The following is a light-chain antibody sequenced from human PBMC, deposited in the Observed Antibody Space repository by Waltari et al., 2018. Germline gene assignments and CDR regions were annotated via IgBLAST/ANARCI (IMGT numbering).Light chain of an antibody. V-gene: IGKV1-27*01. Sequence: DIQLTQSPSSLSAYIGDRVSITCRASQGIRNYLAWYQHKPGKVPKVLIYAASSLQSGVPSRFVGSGSGTEFTLTINSLQPEDVATYYCQKYDSAPLTFGPGTKVDIK. J-gene: IGKJ3*01. CDR3: QKYDSAPLT. CDR2: AAS. CDR1: QGIRNY.